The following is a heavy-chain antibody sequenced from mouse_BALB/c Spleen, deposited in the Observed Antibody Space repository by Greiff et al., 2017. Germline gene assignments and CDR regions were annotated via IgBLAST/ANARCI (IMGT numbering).Heavy chain of an antibody. V-gene: IGHV5-12-2*01. J-gene: IGHJ3*01. CDR2: ISNGGGST. D-gene: IGHD2-1*01. CDR1: GFTFSSYT. Sequence: EVHLVESGGGLVQPGGSLKLSCAASGFTFSSYTMSWVRQTPEKRLEWVAYISNGGGSTYYPDTVKGRFTISRDNAKNTLYLQMSSLKSEDTAMYYCARHDGNSWFAYWGQGTLVTVSA. CDR3: ARHDGNSWFAY.